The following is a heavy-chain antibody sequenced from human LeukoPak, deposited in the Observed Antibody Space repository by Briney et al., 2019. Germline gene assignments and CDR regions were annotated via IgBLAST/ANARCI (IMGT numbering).Heavy chain of an antibody. CDR2: IDIGGST. CDR3: AREVDAFDI. Sequence: GGSLRLSCAASGFTDTSNYISWVRAAPGKGLELVSVIDIGGSTYYAESVKRRFTLSRHKSKNTLYLQMNSLRAEDTAVYYCAREVDAFDIWGQGTMVTVSS. CDR1: GFTDTSNY. J-gene: IGHJ3*02. V-gene: IGHV3-53*04.